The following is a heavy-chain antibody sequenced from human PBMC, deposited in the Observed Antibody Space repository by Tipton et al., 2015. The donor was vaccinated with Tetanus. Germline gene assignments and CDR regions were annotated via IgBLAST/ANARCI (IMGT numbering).Heavy chain of an antibody. CDR2: IYYTGST. D-gene: IGHD4-11*01. CDR1: GGSVSNGSYY. CDR3: VRGRGLGEYSYGFEY. V-gene: IGHV4-61*01. Sequence: LRLSCTVSGGSVSNGSYYWNWIRQPPGKGLEWIGHIYYTGSTDYNPSLKSRVTIPAHTTKNLFSLKLRSVTAADAAVYFCVRGRGLGEYSYGFEYWGPGLLVTVSS. J-gene: IGHJ4*02.